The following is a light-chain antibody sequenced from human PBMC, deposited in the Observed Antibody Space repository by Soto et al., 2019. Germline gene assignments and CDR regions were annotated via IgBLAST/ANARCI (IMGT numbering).Light chain of an antibody. Sequence: DIQMTQYPSSLSASVGDRLTITCRASQSIRTYLNWYQQKPGRAPTLLIYAASILQSGVPSRFSGSGSGTDFTLTISSLQPEGFAAYHCQQSYSAPQTFGQGTKVDIK. CDR2: AAS. V-gene: IGKV1-39*01. J-gene: IGKJ1*01. CDR3: QQSYSAPQT. CDR1: QSIRTY.